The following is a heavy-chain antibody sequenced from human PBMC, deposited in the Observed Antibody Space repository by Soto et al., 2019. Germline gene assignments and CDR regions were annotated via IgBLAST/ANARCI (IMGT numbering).Heavy chain of an antibody. CDR2: ISGSGGST. Sequence: GGSLRLSCAASGFTFSSYAMSWVRQAPGKGLEWVSAISGSGGSTYYADSVKGRFTISRDNSKDTLYVQMNSLRAEDTAVYYCATYIQNSSGWYVKGEDLREDYWGQGTLVTVSS. CDR1: GFTFSSYA. V-gene: IGHV3-23*01. J-gene: IGHJ4*02. D-gene: IGHD6-19*01. CDR3: ATYIQNSSGWYVKGEDLREDY.